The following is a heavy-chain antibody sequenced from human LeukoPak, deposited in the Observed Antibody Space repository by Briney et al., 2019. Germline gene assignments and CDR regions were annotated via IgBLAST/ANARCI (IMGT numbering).Heavy chain of an antibody. V-gene: IGHV4-38-2*01. CDR2: IYHSGST. CDR3: ARGMVGSTSCFDP. D-gene: IGHD2-2*01. J-gene: IGHJ5*02. CDR1: GYSISSGYY. Sequence: SETLSLTCAVSGYSISSGYYWGWIQQPPGKGLEWIGSIYHSGSTYYNPSLKSRVTISVDTSKNQFSLKLSSVTAADTAVYYCARGMVGSTSCFDPWGQGTLVTVSS.